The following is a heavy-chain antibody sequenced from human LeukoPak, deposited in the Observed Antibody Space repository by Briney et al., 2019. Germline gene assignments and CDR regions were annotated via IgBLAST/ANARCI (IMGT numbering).Heavy chain of an antibody. CDR3: AKDPFPLRLGAFDI. D-gene: IGHD3-16*01. CDR1: GITFSVYA. J-gene: IGHJ3*02. CDR2: ISGRDDST. Sequence: GGSLRLSCAAPGITFSVYAMTWVRQAPGKGLEWVSSISGRDDSTYYADSVKGRFTISRNNSKSTLYLQMNSLRAEDTAVYYCAKDPFPLRLGAFDIWGQGTLVTVSP. V-gene: IGHV3-23*01.